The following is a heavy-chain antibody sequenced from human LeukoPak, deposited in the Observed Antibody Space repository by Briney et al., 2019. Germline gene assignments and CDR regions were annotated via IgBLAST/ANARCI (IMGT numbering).Heavy chain of an antibody. D-gene: IGHD3-10*01. V-gene: IGHV1-8*01. Sequence: GASVKVSCKASGYTFTSYDINWVRQATGQGLEWMGWMNPNSGNTGYAQKFQGRVTMTRNTSISTAYMELSSLRSEDTAVYYCAREAFQRGVYYYYYMDVWGKGTTVTISS. CDR2: MNPNSGNT. CDR3: AREAFQRGVYYYYYMDV. J-gene: IGHJ6*03. CDR1: GYTFTSYD.